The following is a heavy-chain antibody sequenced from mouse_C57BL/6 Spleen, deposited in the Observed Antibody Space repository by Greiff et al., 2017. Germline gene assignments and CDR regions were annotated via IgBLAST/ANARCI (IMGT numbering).Heavy chain of an antibody. CDR1: GFNIKDDY. Sequence: EVQLQQSGAELVRPGASIKLSCTASGFNIKDDYMPWVKQRPEQGLEWIGWIDPENGDTEYAPKFQGKATITADTSSNTAYLQLSSLTSEDTAVYYCTRGYYGSRAYWGQGTLVTVSA. J-gene: IGHJ3*01. CDR2: IDPENGDT. V-gene: IGHV14-4*01. CDR3: TRGYYGSRAY. D-gene: IGHD1-1*01.